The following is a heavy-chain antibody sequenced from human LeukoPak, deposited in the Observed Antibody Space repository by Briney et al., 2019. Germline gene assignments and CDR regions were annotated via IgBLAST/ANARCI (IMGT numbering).Heavy chain of an antibody. CDR1: GFTFSSYG. CDR2: ISSRSTYI. V-gene: IGHV3-21*04. CDR3: ARDLSLLGLDD. J-gene: IGHJ4*02. Sequence: GGSLRLSCAASGFTFSSYGMHWVRQAPGKGLEWVSSISSRSTYIYYADSLKGRFTISRDNAKNSLYLQMNSLRAGDTALYFCARDLSLLGLDDWGQGTLVTVSS. D-gene: IGHD7-27*01.